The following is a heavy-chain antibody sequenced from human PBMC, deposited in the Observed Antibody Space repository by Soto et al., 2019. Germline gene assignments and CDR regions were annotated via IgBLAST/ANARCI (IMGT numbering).Heavy chain of an antibody. CDR3: AGSTTLPGGVNAVDF. D-gene: IGHD3-16*01. Sequence: PSETLSLTCTVSGASISSSNYYGGWIRQPPGKGLEWIGSISYGGSTYYNPSLKSRVTISVDTSNSHFFLKLTSVTAADTAVYYCAGSTTLPGGVNAVDFWGQGTLVTVSS. J-gene: IGHJ4*02. CDR1: GASISSSNYY. CDR2: ISYGGST. V-gene: IGHV4-39*02.